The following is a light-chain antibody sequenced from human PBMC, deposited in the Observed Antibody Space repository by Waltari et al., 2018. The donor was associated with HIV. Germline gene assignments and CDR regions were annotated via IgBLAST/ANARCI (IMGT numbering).Light chain of an antibody. CDR2: GAS. CDR1: QSVSSN. Sequence: EIVMTQSPVSVSVSPGEKATISCRASQSVSSNLAWYQQKPGQAPRLVISGASTRATGIPARFGGSGSGTEFTLTISSLQSEDFAVYYCQQYDLWPLTFGPGTKVDIK. CDR3: QQYDLWPLT. J-gene: IGKJ3*01. V-gene: IGKV3-15*01.